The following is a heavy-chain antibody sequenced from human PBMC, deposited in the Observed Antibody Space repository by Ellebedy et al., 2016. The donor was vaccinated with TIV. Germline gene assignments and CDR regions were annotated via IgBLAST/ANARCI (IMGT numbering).Heavy chain of an antibody. CDR3: AKDRTPGDGYWVFDD. CDR2: LYGSGRGI. D-gene: IGHD5-18*01. CDR1: GFTFSSYA. V-gene: IGHV3-23*01. J-gene: IGHJ4*02. Sequence: PGGSLRLSCTASGFTFSSYAMSWVRQAPGKGLEGVSGLYGSGRGIFYSDSVKGRFTISRDNSKSTVDLQMNSLRVEDTAVYFCAKDRTPGDGYWVFDDWGQGTLVSVSS.